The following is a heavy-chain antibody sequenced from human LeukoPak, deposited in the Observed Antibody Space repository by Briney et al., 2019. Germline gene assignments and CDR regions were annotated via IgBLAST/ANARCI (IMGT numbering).Heavy chain of an antibody. D-gene: IGHD2-15*01. Sequence: GSSVKVSCKASGYTFTYRYLHWVRQAPGQALEWMGWITPFNGNTNYAQKFQDRVTITRDRSMSTAYMELSSLRSEDTAMYYYAIQEYCSGGSCYFVFDYWGQGTLVTVSS. CDR3: AIQEYCSGGSCYFVFDY. CDR2: ITPFNGNT. J-gene: IGHJ4*02. CDR1: GYTFTYRY. V-gene: IGHV1-45*02.